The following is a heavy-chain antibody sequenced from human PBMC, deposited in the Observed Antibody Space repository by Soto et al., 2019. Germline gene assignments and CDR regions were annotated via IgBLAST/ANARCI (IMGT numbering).Heavy chain of an antibody. Sequence: EVQLVESGGGLVQPGGSLRLSCAASGFTVSSNYMSWVRQAPGKGLEWVSVIYSGGSTYYADSVKGRFTISRDNSKNTMYLQMNSLRAEDTAVYYCARDEAATAGWFDPWGQGTLVTVSS. J-gene: IGHJ5*02. V-gene: IGHV3-66*01. CDR1: GFTVSSNY. D-gene: IGHD2-15*01. CDR2: IYSGGST. CDR3: ARDEAATAGWFDP.